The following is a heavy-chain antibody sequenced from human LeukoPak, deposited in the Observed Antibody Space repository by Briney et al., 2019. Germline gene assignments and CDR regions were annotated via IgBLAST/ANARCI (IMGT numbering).Heavy chain of an antibody. CDR3: ARQHALGPNIGDYVDY. J-gene: IGHJ4*02. Sequence: GESLKISCKGSGYSFTSYWIGWVRQMPGKGLEWMGIIYPGDSDTRYSPSFQGQVNISADKSISTAYLQWRSLKASDTAMYYCARQHALGPNIGDYVDYWGQGTLVTVSS. V-gene: IGHV5-51*01. CDR2: IYPGDSDT. D-gene: IGHD2/OR15-2a*01. CDR1: GYSFTSYW.